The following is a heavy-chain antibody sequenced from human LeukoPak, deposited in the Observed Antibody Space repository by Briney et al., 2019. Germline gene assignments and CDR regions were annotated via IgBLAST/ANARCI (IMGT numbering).Heavy chain of an antibody. D-gene: IGHD5-18*01. Sequence: KPGGSLLLSCAASGFTFSSYSMNWVRQAPGKGLEWVSSISSSSTYIYYADSVKGRFTISRDNGKNSLYLQMNGLRAEDTAVYYCARESAEGHSYGYVGYYWGQGTLVTVSS. CDR2: ISSSSTYI. CDR1: GFTFSSYS. V-gene: IGHV3-21*01. CDR3: ARESAEGHSYGYVGYY. J-gene: IGHJ4*02.